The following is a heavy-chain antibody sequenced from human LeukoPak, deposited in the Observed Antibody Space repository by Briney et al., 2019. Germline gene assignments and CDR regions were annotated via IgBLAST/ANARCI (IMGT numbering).Heavy chain of an antibody. CDR2: IRYDGSNK. CDR1: GFTFSSYG. D-gene: IGHD6-6*01. J-gene: IGHJ6*03. CDR3: AKDLAALGYMDV. Sequence: PGGSLRLSRAASGFTFSSYGMHWVRQAPGKGLEWVAFIRYDGSNKYYADSVKGRFTISRDNSKNTLYLQMNSLRAEDTAVYYCAKDLAALGYMDVWGKGTTVTISS. V-gene: IGHV3-30*02.